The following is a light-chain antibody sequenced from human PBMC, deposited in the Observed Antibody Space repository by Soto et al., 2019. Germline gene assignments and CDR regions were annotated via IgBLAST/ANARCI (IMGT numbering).Light chain of an antibody. CDR2: EGT. Sequence: QSALTQPASLSGSPGHSNTISCTGTSSDVGSYNLVSWFQQHPGTAPKLMIYEGTKRLSGVSNRFSVSKSGNTASLTITGLQAEDEADYYCCSSARTSTLLFGGGTTLTVL. J-gene: IGLJ2*01. CDR1: SSDVGSYNL. CDR3: CSSARTSTLL. V-gene: IGLV2-23*01.